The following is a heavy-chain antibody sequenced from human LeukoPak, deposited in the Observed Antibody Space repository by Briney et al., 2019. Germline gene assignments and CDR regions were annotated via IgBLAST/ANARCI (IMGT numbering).Heavy chain of an antibody. D-gene: IGHD3-10*01. CDR1: GYTFTSYA. CDR2: INAGNGNT. V-gene: IGHV1-3*03. CDR3: ARARITMVRGARVYYFDY. Sequence: GASVKVSCKASGYTFTSYAMHWVRQAPGQRLEWMGWINAGNGNTKYSQEFQGRVTMTRNTSISTAYMELSSLRSEDTAVYYCARARITMVRGARVYYFDYWGQGTLVTVSS. J-gene: IGHJ4*02.